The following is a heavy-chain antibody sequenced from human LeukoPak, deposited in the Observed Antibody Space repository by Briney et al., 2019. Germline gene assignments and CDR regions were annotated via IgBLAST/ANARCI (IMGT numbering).Heavy chain of an antibody. CDR2: ISAYNGNT. V-gene: IGHV1-18*04. CDR3: AREPRRQPLDY. CDR1: GYTFTSYG. J-gene: IGHJ4*02. Sequence: ASVKVSCKASGYTFTSYGISWVRQAPGQGLEWMGWISAYNGNTNYAQKLQGRVTMTTDTSTSTAHMELRSLRSDDTAVYYCAREPRRQPLDYWGQGTLVTVSS.